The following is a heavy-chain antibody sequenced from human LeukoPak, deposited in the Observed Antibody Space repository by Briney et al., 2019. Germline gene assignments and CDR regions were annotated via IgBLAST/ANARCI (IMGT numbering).Heavy chain of an antibody. CDR1: GFTFSNHW. Sequence: GGSLRLSCAASGFTFSNHWMSWVRQAPGKGLEWVANIKQDGGEKHYVDSVKGRFTISRDSAKNSLYLQMNSLRADDTAVYYCVRGQGVQWNYWGQGTQVTVSS. CDR3: VRGQGVQWNY. D-gene: IGHD1-26*01. J-gene: IGHJ4*02. CDR2: IKQDGGEK. V-gene: IGHV3-7*03.